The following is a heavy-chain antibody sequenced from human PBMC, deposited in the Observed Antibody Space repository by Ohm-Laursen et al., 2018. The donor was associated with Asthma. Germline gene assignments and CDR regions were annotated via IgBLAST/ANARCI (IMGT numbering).Heavy chain of an antibody. CDR2: ISYDGSNK. CDR1: GFTFSSYG. V-gene: IGHV3-30*18. J-gene: IGHJ4*02. Sequence: SLRLSCAASGFTFSSYGMHWVRQAPGKGLEWVAIISYDGSNKDYADSVKGRFTISGDNSKITVYVQMNSLRAEDTAVYYCAKEKGGSFDYWGQGTLVTVSS. D-gene: IGHD1-26*01. CDR3: AKEKGGSFDY.